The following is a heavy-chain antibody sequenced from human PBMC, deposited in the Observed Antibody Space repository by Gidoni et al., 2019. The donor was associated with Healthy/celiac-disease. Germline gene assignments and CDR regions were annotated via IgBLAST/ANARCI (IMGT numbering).Heavy chain of an antibody. CDR1: GFTFSSYW. J-gene: IGHJ6*02. Sequence: EVQLVESGGGLVQPGGSLRLSCAASGFTFSSYWMHWVRQAPGKGLVWVSRINSDGSSTSYADSVKGRFTISRDNAKNTLYLQMNSLRAEDTAVYYCARDLYDFWSLLDYYYYGMDVWGQGTTVTVSS. CDR3: ARDLYDFWSLLDYYYYGMDV. D-gene: IGHD3-3*01. CDR2: INSDGSST. V-gene: IGHV3-74*01.